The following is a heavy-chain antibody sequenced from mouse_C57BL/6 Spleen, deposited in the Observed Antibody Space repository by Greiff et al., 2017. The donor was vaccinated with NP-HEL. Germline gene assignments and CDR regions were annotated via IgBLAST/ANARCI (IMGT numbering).Heavy chain of an antibody. CDR3: ASTVVAPHFDY. CDR2: INPNNGGT. J-gene: IGHJ2*01. Sequence: VQLQQSGPELVKPGASVKMSCKASGYTFTDYNMHWVKQSHGKSLEWIGYINPNNGGTSYNQKFKGKATLTVNKSSSTAYMELRSLTSEDSAVYYCASTVVAPHFDYWGQGTTLTVSS. V-gene: IGHV1-22*01. CDR1: GYTFTDYN. D-gene: IGHD1-1*01.